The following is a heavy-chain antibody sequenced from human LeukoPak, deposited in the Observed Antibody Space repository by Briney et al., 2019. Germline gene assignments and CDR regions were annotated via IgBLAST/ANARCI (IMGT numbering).Heavy chain of an antibody. V-gene: IGHV1-2*02. CDR1: GYTFTGYY. Sequence: GASVKVSCKASGYTFTGYYVHWVRQAPGQGLEWMGWINPNSGDTNYAQKFQGRVTMTRDTSISTAYMELSRLTSDDTAVYYCARAGIAAAILTWGPGTLVTVSS. CDR2: INPNSGDT. CDR3: ARAGIAAAILT. J-gene: IGHJ4*02. D-gene: IGHD6-13*01.